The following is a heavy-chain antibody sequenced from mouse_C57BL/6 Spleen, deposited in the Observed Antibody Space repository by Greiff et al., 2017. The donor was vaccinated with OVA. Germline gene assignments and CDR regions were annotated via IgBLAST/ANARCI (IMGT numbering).Heavy chain of an antibody. CDR2: IRSKSNNYAT. V-gene: IGHV10-1*01. CDR1: GFSFNTYA. CDR3: VSSNWYVWFAY. J-gene: IGHJ3*01. Sequence: DVQLVESGGGLVQPKGSLKLSCAASGFSFNTYAMNWVRQAPGKGLEWVARIRSKSNNYATYYADSVKIRFTINREDSENMLNLQMKNLKTEETAMYYGVSSNWYVWFAYRGQRTLVTVST. D-gene: IGHD4-1*02.